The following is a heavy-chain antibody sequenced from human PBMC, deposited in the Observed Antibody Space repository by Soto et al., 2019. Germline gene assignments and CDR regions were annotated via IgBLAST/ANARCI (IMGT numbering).Heavy chain of an antibody. D-gene: IGHD4-17*01. V-gene: IGHV1-69*08. CDR3: ARDRCDGGHGDWFDP. J-gene: IGHJ5*02. Sequence: QVQLVQSGAEVKKPGSSVKVSCKASGGTFSSYTISWVRQAPGQGLEWMGRIIPILGIANYAQKFQGRVTITADKSTSTGYMELSSLRSEDTDVYYCARDRCDGGHGDWFDPWGQGTLVTVSS. CDR1: GGTFSSYT. CDR2: IIPILGIA.